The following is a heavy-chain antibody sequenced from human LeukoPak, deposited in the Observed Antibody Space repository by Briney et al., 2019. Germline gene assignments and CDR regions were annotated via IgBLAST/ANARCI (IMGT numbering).Heavy chain of an antibody. CDR3: ARDLGTNNWNYGAFDI. CDR2: IYYSGST. D-gene: IGHD1-7*01. J-gene: IGHJ3*02. Sequence: SQTLSLTCTVSGGSISSGGYYWSWIRQHPGKGLEWIGYIYYSGSTYYNPSLKSRVTISVDTSKNQFSLKLSSVTAADTAVYYCARDLGTNNWNYGAFDIWGQGTMVTVSS. CDR1: GGSISSGGYY. V-gene: IGHV4-31*03.